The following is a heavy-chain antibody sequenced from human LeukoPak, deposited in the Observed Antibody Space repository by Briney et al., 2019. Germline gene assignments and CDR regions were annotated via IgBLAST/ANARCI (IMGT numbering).Heavy chain of an antibody. Sequence: PGGSLRLSCAASGFTFSSYAMHWVRQAPGKGLEWVAVISYDGSNKYYADSVKGRFTISRDNSKNTLYLQMNSLGAEDTAVYYCAKVAPYGNYLFHYWGQGTLVTVSS. CDR3: AKVAPYGNYLFHY. CDR2: ISYDGSNK. V-gene: IGHV3-30-3*01. J-gene: IGHJ4*02. CDR1: GFTFSSYA. D-gene: IGHD1-7*01.